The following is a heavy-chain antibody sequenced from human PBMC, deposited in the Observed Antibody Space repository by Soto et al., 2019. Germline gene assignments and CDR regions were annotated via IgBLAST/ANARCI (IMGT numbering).Heavy chain of an antibody. CDR3: ARRGYGSRWPNVYMDV. D-gene: IGHD6-13*01. J-gene: IGHJ6*03. CDR1: GFTFSNYE. V-gene: IGHV3-64*01. Sequence: EAQLVESGGGLVQPGGSLRLSCAASGFTFSNYEMHWVRQAPGKGLEYVSGISNNGAHTDYAKSVKGRFTISSDNSENTVYLQMGSLRAEDMALYYCARRGYGSRWPNVYMDVWGKGTTVTVAS. CDR2: ISNNGAHT.